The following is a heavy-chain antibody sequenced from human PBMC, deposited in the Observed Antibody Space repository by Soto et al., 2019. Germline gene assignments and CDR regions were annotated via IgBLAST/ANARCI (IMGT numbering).Heavy chain of an antibody. Sequence: LRLSCAASGFTVSSTYMTWVRQAPGKGLEWVSVIYGGLTTSYADSVKGRFTISRDNSKNTVFLQMNSLRGEDTAVYYCARDRIEAAGTPRFNYYYGMDVWGQGATVTVSS. D-gene: IGHD6-13*01. CDR1: GFTVSSTY. CDR2: IYGGLTT. V-gene: IGHV3-53*01. J-gene: IGHJ6*02. CDR3: ARDRIEAAGTPRFNYYYGMDV.